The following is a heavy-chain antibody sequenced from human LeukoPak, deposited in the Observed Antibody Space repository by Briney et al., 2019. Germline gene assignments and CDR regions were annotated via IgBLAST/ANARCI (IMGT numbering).Heavy chain of an antibody. CDR2: INHSGST. D-gene: IGHD3-10*01. V-gene: IGHV4-34*01. CDR3: ARGAHSWFGESPGAYYFDY. CDR1: GGSFSGYY. J-gene: IGHJ4*02. Sequence: SETLSLTCAVYGGSFSGYYWSWIRQPPGKGLEWFGEINHSGSTNYNPSLKSRVTISVDTSKNQFSLKLSSVTAADTAVYYCARGAHSWFGESPGAYYFDYWGQGTLVTVSS.